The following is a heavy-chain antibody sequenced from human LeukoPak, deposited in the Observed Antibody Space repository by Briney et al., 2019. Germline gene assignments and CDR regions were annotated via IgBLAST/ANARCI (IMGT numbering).Heavy chain of an antibody. V-gene: IGHV1-2*02. D-gene: IGHD3-3*01. CDR3: ARVSYDFWSGYYHYFDY. CDR2: INPNSGGT. J-gene: IGHJ4*02. Sequence: ASVKVSCKASGYTSTGYYMHWVRQAPGQGLEWMGWINPNSGGTNYAQKFQGRVTMTRDTSISTAYMELSRLRSDDTAVYYCARVSYDFWSGYYHYFDYWGQGTLVTVSS. CDR1: GYTSTGYY.